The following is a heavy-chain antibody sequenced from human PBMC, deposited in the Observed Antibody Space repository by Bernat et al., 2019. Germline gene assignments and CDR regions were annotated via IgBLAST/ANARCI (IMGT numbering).Heavy chain of an antibody. CDR1: GFTFSSYA. CDR3: ARDGWRYDFWSGYYTGISYFDY. CDR2: ISYDGSNK. V-gene: IGHV3-30-3*01. J-gene: IGHJ4*02. D-gene: IGHD3-3*01. Sequence: QVQLVESGGGVVQPGRSLRLSCAASGFTFSSYAMHWVRQAPGKGLELVAVISYDGSNKYYADSVKGRFTISRDNSKNTLYLQMNSLRAEDTAVYYCARDGWRYDFWSGYYTGISYFDYWGQGTLVTVSS.